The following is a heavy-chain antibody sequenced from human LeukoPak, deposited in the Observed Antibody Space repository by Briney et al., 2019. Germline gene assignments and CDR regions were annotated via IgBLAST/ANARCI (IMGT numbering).Heavy chain of an antibody. J-gene: IGHJ5*02. V-gene: IGHV4-4*07. CDR1: GGSITNYY. CDR3: ARDQILRSYYGSGANWFDP. D-gene: IGHD3-10*01. Sequence: PSETLSLTCTVSGGSITNYYWSWIRQPAGKGLEWIGRIYTSGSTNYNPSLKSRVTMSVDTSKNQFSLKLSSVTAADTAVYYCARDQILRSYYGSGANWFDPWGQGTLVTVSS. CDR2: IYTSGST.